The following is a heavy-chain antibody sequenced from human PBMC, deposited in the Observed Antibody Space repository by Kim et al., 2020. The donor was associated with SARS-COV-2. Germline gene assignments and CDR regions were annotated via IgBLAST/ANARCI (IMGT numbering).Heavy chain of an antibody. Sequence: SVKGRFTIYRDNAKNSLYLQMNSLRDEDTAVYYCARDSSSLFYYYYGMDVWGQGTTVTVSS. V-gene: IGHV3-48*02. CDR3: ARDSSSLFYYYYGMDV. D-gene: IGHD6-13*01. J-gene: IGHJ6*02.